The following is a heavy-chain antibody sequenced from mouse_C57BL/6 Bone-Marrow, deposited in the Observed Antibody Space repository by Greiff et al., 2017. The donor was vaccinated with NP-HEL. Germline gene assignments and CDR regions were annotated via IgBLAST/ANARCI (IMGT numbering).Heavy chain of an antibody. V-gene: IGHV5-4*01. J-gene: IGHJ4*01. CDR2: ISDGGSYT. CDR3: ARDRPYYYAMDY. CDR1: GFTFSSYA. Sequence: EVKLMESGGGLVKPGGSLKLSCAASGFTFSSYAMSWVRQTPEKRLEWVATISDGGSYTYYPDNVKGRFTISRDNAKNNLYLQMSHLKSEDTAMYYCARDRPYYYAMDYWGQGTSVTVSS.